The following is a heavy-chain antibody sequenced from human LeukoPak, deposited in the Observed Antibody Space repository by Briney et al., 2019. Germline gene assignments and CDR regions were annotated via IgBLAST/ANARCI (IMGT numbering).Heavy chain of an antibody. V-gene: IGHV4-59*01. CDR2: IYYSGST. D-gene: IGHD1-26*01. J-gene: IGHJ3*02. Sequence: TSETLSLTCTVSGGSISSYYWSWIRQPPGKGLEWIGYIYYSGSTNYNPSLKSRVTISVDTSKNQFSLKLSSVTAADTAVYYCAREDIVGATGDAFDIWGQGTMVTVSS. CDR1: GGSISSYY. CDR3: AREDIVGATGDAFDI.